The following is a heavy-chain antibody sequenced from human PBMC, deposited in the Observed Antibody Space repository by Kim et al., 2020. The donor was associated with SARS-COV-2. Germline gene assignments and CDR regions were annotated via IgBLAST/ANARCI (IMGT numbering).Heavy chain of an antibody. Sequence: SPTLKSRVTISVDKAKNQFSLKLCSVTAADTAVYYCASATLYGSGWDLDYWGQGTLVTVSS. J-gene: IGHJ4*02. D-gene: IGHD6-25*01. V-gene: IGHV4-4*02. CDR3: ASATLYGSGWDLDY.